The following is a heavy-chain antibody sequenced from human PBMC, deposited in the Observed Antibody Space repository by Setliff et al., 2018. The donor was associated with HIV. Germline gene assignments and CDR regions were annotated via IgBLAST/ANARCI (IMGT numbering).Heavy chain of an antibody. V-gene: IGHV1-46*01. D-gene: IGHD2-15*01. Sequence: ASVKVSCKASGYTFTSYYIHWVRQAPGQGLEWMGIVIPSTGDTNYAQNFQGRVTMTSDTSTSTVYMDLSSLKSEDTAVYYCVREARGGYFDYWGQGTLVTVSS. J-gene: IGHJ4*02. CDR1: GYTFTSYY. CDR2: VIPSTGDT. CDR3: VREARGGYFDY.